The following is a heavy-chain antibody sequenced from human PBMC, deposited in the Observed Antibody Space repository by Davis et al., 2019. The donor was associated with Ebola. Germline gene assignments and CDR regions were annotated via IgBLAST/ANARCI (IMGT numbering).Heavy chain of an antibody. CDR3: ARRGRARGMDV. CDR1: GGSISSYY. V-gene: IGHV4-59*08. J-gene: IGHJ6*02. CDR2: IYYSGST. Sequence: SETLSLTCTVSGGSISSYYWSWIRQPPGKGLEWIGYIYYSGSTNYNPSLKSRVTISVDTSKNPFSLKLSSVTAADTAVYYCARRGRARGMDVWGQGTTVTVSS.